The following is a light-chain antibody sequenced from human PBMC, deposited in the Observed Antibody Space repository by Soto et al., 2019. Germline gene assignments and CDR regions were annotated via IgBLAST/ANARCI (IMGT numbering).Light chain of an antibody. V-gene: IGKV1-5*01. CDR1: QSISIW. Sequence: DIQMTLSPSTLSASVVDRVTITCLASQSISIWLAWYQQKPGKAPKILIWDDSRLQRGVPSRFSGSGSGTEFTLSISSLQPDDFATYYCQQYNSYSLTFGQGTKVDIK. J-gene: IGKJ1*01. CDR2: DDS. CDR3: QQYNSYSLT.